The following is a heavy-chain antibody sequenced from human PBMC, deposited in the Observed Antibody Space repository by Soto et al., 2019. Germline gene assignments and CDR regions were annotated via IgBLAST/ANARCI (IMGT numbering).Heavy chain of an antibody. J-gene: IGHJ4*02. D-gene: IGHD3-22*01. V-gene: IGHV4-30-4*01. Sequence: PSETLSLTCSVSGDSMNNGDYFWTWIRQTPGKGLQWIGYISYSGSTFYNPYLKTRLAMSVDTSKNQFSVRLRSVTAADTAVYYCARDRAHFYESSGRLDLWGQGMLVTVSS. CDR1: GDSMNNGDYF. CDR2: ISYSGST. CDR3: ARDRAHFYESSGRLDL.